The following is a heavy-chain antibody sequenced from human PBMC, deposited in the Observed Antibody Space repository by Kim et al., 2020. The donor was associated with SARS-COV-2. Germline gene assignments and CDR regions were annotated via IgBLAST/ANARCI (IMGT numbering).Heavy chain of an antibody. J-gene: IGHJ4*02. D-gene: IGHD5-18*01. CDR2: TYYRSRWIN. CDR3: ARGNRAYTYTNDY. Sequence: SQTLSLTCAISGDSVSSNSATWNWIRQSPSRGLEWLGRTYYRSRWINDYAVSVKSRITINPDTSKNQFSLQLNSVTPEDTAVYYCARGNRAYTYTNDYWGQGTLITVSS. V-gene: IGHV6-1*01. CDR1: GDSVSSNSAT.